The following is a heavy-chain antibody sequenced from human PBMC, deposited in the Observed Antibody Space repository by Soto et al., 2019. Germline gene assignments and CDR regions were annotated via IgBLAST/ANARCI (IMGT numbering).Heavy chain of an antibody. Sequence: QVQLVQSGAEEKKPGASVKVSCKASGYTFTSYAMHWVRQAPGQRLEWMGWIDAGNGNTKYSQKFQGRVTITRDTSASTVYMELSSLRSEDTAVYYCARVSGWYFLDYWGQGTLVTVSS. CDR3: ARVSGWYFLDY. J-gene: IGHJ4*02. D-gene: IGHD6-19*01. V-gene: IGHV1-3*05. CDR1: GYTFTSYA. CDR2: IDAGNGNT.